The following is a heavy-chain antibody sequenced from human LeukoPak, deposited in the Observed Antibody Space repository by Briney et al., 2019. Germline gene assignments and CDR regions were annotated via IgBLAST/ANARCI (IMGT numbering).Heavy chain of an antibody. Sequence: PGGSLRLSCAASGFTFSSYAMSWVRQAPGKGLEWVANIKQDGSEKYYVDSVKGRFTISRDNAKNSLYLQMNSLRAEDTAVYYCARDLMYWFDPWGQGTLVTVSS. CDR3: ARDLMYWFDP. CDR2: IKQDGSEK. V-gene: IGHV3-7*01. CDR1: GFTFSSYA. J-gene: IGHJ5*02.